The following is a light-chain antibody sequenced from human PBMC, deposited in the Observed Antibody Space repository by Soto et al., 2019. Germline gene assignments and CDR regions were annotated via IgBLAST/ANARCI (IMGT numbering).Light chain of an antibody. V-gene: IGKV3-20*01. J-gene: IGKJ3*01. CDR3: QQYGSSPRVT. CDR2: GAS. Sequence: EIVLTQSPGTLSLSPGERATLSCRASQSVSSSYLAWYQQKPGQAPRLLIYGASSRATGIPDRFIGSGSGTDFTLTISRLEPEDFAVYYCQQYGSSPRVTFCPGTKVDIK. CDR1: QSVSSSY.